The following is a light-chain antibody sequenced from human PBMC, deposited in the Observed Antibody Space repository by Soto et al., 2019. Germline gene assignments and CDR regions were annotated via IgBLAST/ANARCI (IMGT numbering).Light chain of an antibody. CDR2: GAS. V-gene: IGKV3-15*01. Sequence: EIVMTQSPATLSVSPGDRVTLSCRASQSVSSNLAWSQQKPGQAPRLLIYGASTRATGIPARFSGGGSGTEFTLTISSLQSEDFAVYYWHHYSNWLYTFCQGNKLEIK. CDR1: QSVSSN. J-gene: IGKJ2*01. CDR3: HHYSNWLYT.